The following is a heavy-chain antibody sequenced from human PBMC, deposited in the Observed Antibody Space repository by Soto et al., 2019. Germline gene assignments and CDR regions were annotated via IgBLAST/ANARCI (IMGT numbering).Heavy chain of an antibody. D-gene: IGHD1-26*01. J-gene: IGHJ4*02. CDR3: ARRRPEYSGSYIVDY. CDR1: GFSLTTSAVG. CDR2: IYWDDDK. Sequence: SGPTLVNPTQTLTLTCTFSGFSLTTSAVGVGWIRQPPGKALEWLALIYWDDDKRYSPSLESRLTITKDTSKNQVVLTMTNMDPVDTATYYCARRRPEYSGSYIVDYWGQGTLVTVSS. V-gene: IGHV2-5*02.